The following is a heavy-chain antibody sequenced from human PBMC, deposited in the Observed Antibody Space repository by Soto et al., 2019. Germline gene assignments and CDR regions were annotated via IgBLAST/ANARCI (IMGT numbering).Heavy chain of an antibody. Sequence: PSETLSLTCTVSGGSISSSSYYWGWIRQPPGKGLEWIGSIYYSGSTNYNPSLKSRVTISVDTSKNQFSLKLSSVTAADTAVYYCARDYYDSSGYYYGNWFDPWGQGTLVTVSS. CDR3: ARDYYDSSGYYYGNWFDP. CDR2: IYYSGST. V-gene: IGHV4-39*07. D-gene: IGHD3-22*01. CDR1: GGSISSSSYY. J-gene: IGHJ5*02.